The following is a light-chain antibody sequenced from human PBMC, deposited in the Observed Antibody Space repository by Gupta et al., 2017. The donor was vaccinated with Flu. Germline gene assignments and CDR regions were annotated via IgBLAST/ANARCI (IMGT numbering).Light chain of an antibody. CDR1: SSDIGAGYD. Sequence: TISCTGSSSDIGAGYDVHWYQQVPGTAPKLLIYGNNNRPSGVPDRFSGSKSGTSASLAITGLQAEDEADYYCQSYDSRLSGSVFGGGTRVTVL. CDR2: GNN. V-gene: IGLV1-40*01. CDR3: QSYDSRLSGSV. J-gene: IGLJ3*02.